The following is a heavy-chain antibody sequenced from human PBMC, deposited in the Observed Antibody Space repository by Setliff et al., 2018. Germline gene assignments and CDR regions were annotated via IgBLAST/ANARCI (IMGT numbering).Heavy chain of an antibody. CDR2: ISPHTGNT. Sequence: ASVKVSCKTSGYTFNDYGIAWVRRAPGQGLEWMGWISPHTGNTYYTPKLHGRVTLTTDTSASTAYMELRSLGSDDTAVYYCSRLVRFCTRTACQRLSGGEFWGQGTLVTVS. V-gene: IGHV1-18*01. D-gene: IGHD2-8*01. CDR1: GYTFNDYG. J-gene: IGHJ4*02. CDR3: SRLVRFCTRTACQRLSGGEF.